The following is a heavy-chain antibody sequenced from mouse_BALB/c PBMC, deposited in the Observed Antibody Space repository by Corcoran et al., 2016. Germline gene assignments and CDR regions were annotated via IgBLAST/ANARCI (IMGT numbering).Heavy chain of an antibody. J-gene: IGHJ4*01. CDR3: ARQLGYAMDY. Sequence: QIQLVQSGPELMKPGETVKISCKASGYTFTNYGMNWVKQAPGKGLKWMGWINTYTGEPTYADDFKGRFAFSLETSASTAYLQINNLKNEDTATYFCARQLGYAMDYWGQGTSVTVSS. CDR1: GYTFTNYG. V-gene: IGHV9-3-1*01. D-gene: IGHD3-1*01. CDR2: INTYTGEP.